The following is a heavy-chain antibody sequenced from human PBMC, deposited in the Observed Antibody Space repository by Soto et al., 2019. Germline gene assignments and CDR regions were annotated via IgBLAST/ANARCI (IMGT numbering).Heavy chain of an antibody. CDR2: VYYTGST. D-gene: IGHD6-19*01. J-gene: IGHJ4*02. V-gene: IGHV4-59*01. CDR3: ARSVAVPGAHIDY. CDR1: GGSISGSY. Sequence: LSLTCSVSGGSISGSYWSWIRQSPGKGLEWLGYVYYTGSTNYSPSLRSRVSISVDTSKNEFSLRLSSVTAADTAVYFCARSVAVPGAHIDYWGQGTQVTVS.